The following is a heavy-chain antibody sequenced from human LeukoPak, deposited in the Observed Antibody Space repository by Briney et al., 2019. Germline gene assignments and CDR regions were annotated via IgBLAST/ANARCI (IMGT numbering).Heavy chain of an antibody. Sequence: GGSLRLSCAASGFTFSSYAMSWVRQAPGKGLEWVSAISGSGGSTYYVDSVKGRFTISRDNSKNTLYLQMNSLRAEDTAVYYCAKDRGQDIVVVPAAHGLGYWGQGTLVTVSS. V-gene: IGHV3-23*01. D-gene: IGHD2-2*01. J-gene: IGHJ4*02. CDR2: ISGSGGST. CDR3: AKDRGQDIVVVPAAHGLGY. CDR1: GFTFSSYA.